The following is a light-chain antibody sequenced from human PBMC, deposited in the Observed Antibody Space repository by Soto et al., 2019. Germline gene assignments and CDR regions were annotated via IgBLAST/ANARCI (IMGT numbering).Light chain of an antibody. CDR3: QQYHNLVIT. CDR1: QDISNY. J-gene: IGKJ5*01. Sequence: DIQMTQSPSSLSASVGDRVTITCQASQDISNYLSWFQQKPGKAPKLLIYHASTLKTGVPSRFSGSGSGTDFSFTISSLQPEDIATYYCQQYHNLVITFGQGTRLEIK. CDR2: HAS. V-gene: IGKV1-33*01.